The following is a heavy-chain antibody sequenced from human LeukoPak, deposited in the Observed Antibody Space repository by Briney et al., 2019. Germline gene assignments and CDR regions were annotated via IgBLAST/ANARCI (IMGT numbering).Heavy chain of an antibody. Sequence: GGSLRLSCAASGFTVSSNYMSWVRQAPGKGLEWVSVIYSGGSTYYADSVKGRFTISRDNSKDTLYLQMNSLRAEDTAVYYCAREGNDDYGDSWGQGTLVTVSS. CDR3: AREGNDDYGDS. V-gene: IGHV3-53*01. CDR2: IYSGGST. D-gene: IGHD3-10*01. CDR1: GFTVSSNY. J-gene: IGHJ4*02.